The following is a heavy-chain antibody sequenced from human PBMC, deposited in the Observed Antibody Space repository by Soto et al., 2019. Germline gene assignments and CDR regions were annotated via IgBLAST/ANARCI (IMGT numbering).Heavy chain of an antibody. J-gene: IGHJ4*02. V-gene: IGHV4-61*01. Sequence: QVQLQESGPGLVKPSETLSLTCTVSGGSVSSGSYYWSWIRQPPGQGLTWIGYSYYSGSTNYNPSLTSRVTISVDTSKTQFSRKRSAGTAADTAVYYCARVPGKRELWCDYWGQGTLVTVSS. CDR3: ARVPGKRELWCDY. CDR1: GGSVSSGSYY. CDR2: SYYSGST. D-gene: IGHD5-18*01.